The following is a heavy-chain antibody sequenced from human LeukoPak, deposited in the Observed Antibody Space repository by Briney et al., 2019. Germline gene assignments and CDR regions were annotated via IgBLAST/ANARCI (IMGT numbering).Heavy chain of an antibody. CDR2: LSSGGRST. J-gene: IGHJ5*02. Sequence: GGSLRSSCAASGFTFSNFAMSWVRQAPGKGLQWVSGLSSGGRSTFYTDSVKGRFTISRDNSKNTLYLQMNSLRADDTAVYYCAKDRGVGVSNWFDPWGQGTLVTVSS. CDR3: AKDRGVGVSNWFDP. CDR1: GFTFSNFA. V-gene: IGHV3-23*01. D-gene: IGHD3-10*01.